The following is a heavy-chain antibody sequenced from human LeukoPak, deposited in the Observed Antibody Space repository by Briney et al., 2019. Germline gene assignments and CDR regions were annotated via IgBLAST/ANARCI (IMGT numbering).Heavy chain of an antibody. Sequence: PSETLSLTCAVYGGSFSGYYWSWIRQPPGKGLEWIGEINHSGSTNYNPSLKSRVTISVDTSKNQFSLKLSSVTAADTAVYYCARAPMVRGVIISVPSYYFDYWGQGTLVTVSS. D-gene: IGHD3-10*01. CDR2: INHSGST. V-gene: IGHV4-34*01. J-gene: IGHJ4*02. CDR3: ARAPMVRGVIISVPSYYFDY. CDR1: GGSFSGYY.